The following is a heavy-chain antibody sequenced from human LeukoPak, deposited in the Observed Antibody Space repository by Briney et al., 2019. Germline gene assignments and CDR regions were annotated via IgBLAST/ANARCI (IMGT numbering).Heavy chain of an antibody. CDR2: IYPDGSGT. CDR1: VLSFSSYW. Sequence: GALRLSCAPSVLSFSSYWMRGVRHAPARGRVWVSRIYPDGSGTSYADSLKGGFTLSRDNAQKTLFLQTNSSRADGTAVYFRAREKYNYDSTCYPRDFWGKGTPVTVSS. J-gene: IGHJ4*02. V-gene: IGHV3-74*01. CDR3: AREKYNYDSTCYPRDF. D-gene: IGHD3-22*01.